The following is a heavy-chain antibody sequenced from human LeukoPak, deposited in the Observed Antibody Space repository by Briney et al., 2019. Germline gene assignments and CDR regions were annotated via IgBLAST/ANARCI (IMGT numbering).Heavy chain of an antibody. CDR2: ISAYNGNT. V-gene: IGHV1-18*01. Sequence: ASVKVSCKASGYSFTSYGISWVRQAPGQGLELMGWISAYNGNTNYAQKLQGRVTMTRDTSTSTVYMELRSLRSDDTAVYYCAREADLNWNYYYGMDVWGQGTTVTASS. CDR3: AREADLNWNYYYGMDV. J-gene: IGHJ6*02. CDR1: GYSFTSYG. D-gene: IGHD1-1*01.